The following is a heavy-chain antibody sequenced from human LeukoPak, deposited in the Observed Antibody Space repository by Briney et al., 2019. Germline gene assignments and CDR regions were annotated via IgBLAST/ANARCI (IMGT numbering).Heavy chain of an antibody. CDR3: ARVTGYMIEDFFDS. Sequence: SETLSLTCAVYGGSLSGYYWSWIRQPPGKGLEWIGEINHSGSTNYNPSLKSRVTISVDTSKNQFSLKLSSVTAADTAVYYCARVTGYMIEDFFDSWGQGTLVTVSS. CDR1: GGSLSGYY. J-gene: IGHJ4*02. CDR2: INHSGST. V-gene: IGHV4-34*01. D-gene: IGHD3-22*01.